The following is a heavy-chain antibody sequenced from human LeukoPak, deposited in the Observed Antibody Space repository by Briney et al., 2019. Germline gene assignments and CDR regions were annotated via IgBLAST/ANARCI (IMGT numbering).Heavy chain of an antibody. CDR3: ARAYSSSWYRPYYYYGMDV. V-gene: IGHV1-69*13. J-gene: IGHJ6*02. Sequence: ASVTVSCTASGGTFSSYAISWVRQAPGQGLEWMGGIIPIFGTANYAQKFQGRVTITADESTSTAYMELSSLRSEDTAVYYCARAYSSSWYRPYYYYGMDVWGQGTTVTVSS. CDR2: IIPIFGTA. D-gene: IGHD6-13*01. CDR1: GGTFSSYA.